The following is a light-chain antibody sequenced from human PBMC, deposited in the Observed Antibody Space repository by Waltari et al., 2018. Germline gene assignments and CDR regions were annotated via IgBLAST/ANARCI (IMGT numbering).Light chain of an antibody. V-gene: IGLV2-11*01. J-gene: IGLJ2*01. CDR1: SSDVGGYDF. CDR2: DVT. Sequence: QSALTQPRSVSGSPGQSVTISCTGTSSDVGGYDFVSWYQQHPGKAPKLRVYDVTKRPSGVPDRFSGSKSGNTASLTISGLQTEDEAAYYCCSFAGSYTSYVIFGGGTKLTVL. CDR3: CSFAGSYTSYVI.